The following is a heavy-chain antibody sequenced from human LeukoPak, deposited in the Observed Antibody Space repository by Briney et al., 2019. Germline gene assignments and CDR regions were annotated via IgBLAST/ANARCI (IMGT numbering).Heavy chain of an antibody. CDR1: GYTFTGYF. D-gene: IGHD5-18*01. CDR3: ARAQIQLYSNANVFGMDV. CDR2: INPNSGGT. Sequence: ASVKVSCKASGYTFTGYFIHWVRQAPGQGLEWMGWINPNSGGTNYAQKFQGRVTMTRDTSISTGYMELKRLRSDDTAVYYCARAQIQLYSNANVFGMDVWGQGTTVTVSS. V-gene: IGHV1-2*02. J-gene: IGHJ6*02.